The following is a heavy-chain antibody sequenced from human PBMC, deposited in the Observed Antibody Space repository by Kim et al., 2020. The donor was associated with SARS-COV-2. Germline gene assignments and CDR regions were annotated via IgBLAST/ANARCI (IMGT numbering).Heavy chain of an antibody. V-gene: IGHV4-39*07. D-gene: IGHD2-21*01. Sequence: SETLSLTCTVSGASLSSTNDHWGWVRQPPGKGLEWIGKIFYTGTTYYSSSLKSRVTISIDTSKSQFSLTLTSATAADTAVYFCTRVKSRNRFRFDY. CDR2: IFYTGTT. CDR3: TRVKSRNRFRFDY. J-gene: IGHJ4*01. CDR1: GASLSSTNDH.